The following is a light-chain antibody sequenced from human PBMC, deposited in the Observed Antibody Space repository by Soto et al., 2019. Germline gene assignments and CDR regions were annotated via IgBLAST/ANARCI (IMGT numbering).Light chain of an antibody. CDR3: QQSYSALRT. Sequence: DIQMTQSPTSLSASVGDRVTISCRAGQSISTYLSWYQQKPGKAPKLLIYAASDLQSGVPPRFSGSGSGTDFTLTISSLQPADFATYYCQQSYSALRTFGQGTKVDIK. CDR2: AAS. V-gene: IGKV1-39*01. J-gene: IGKJ1*01. CDR1: QSISTY.